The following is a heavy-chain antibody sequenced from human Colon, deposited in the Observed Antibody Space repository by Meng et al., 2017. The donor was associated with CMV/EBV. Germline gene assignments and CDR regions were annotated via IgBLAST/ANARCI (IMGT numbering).Heavy chain of an antibody. Sequence: SLKISCVASGFIFDDYAMHWVRQVPGKGPEWVASISWHSRDIGYADSVKGRFSISRDNTKNSLYLQMNSLRDDDTALYYCAKDFVSHLLSAFHVWGHGTMVTVSS. D-gene: IGHD2-21*01. CDR3: AKDFVSHLLSAFHV. V-gene: IGHV3-9*01. J-gene: IGHJ3*01. CDR2: ISWHSRDI. CDR1: GFIFDDYA.